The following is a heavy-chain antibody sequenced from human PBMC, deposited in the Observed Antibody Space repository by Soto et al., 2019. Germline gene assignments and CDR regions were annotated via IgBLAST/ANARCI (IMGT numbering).Heavy chain of an antibody. CDR1: GFTVSSNY. CDR2: IDRGVST. V-gene: IGHV3-53*01. D-gene: IGHD2-21*02. CDR3: ARDIRDGGNSEPTGGMDV. J-gene: IGHJ6*02. Sequence: EVQLVESGGVLIQPGGSLRLSCAAAGFTVSSNYMSWVRQAPGKGMEWGSVIDRGVSTDYADSVKGRFTSSRDNSKNTLYRQMNSLRAEDKAVYYCARDIRDGGNSEPTGGMDVGGQGPTVTVSS.